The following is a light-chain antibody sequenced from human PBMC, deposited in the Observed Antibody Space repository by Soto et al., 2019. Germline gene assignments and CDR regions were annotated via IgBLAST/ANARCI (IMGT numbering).Light chain of an antibody. CDR1: SSNIGNNA. Sequence: QSVLTQPPSVSEAPRQRVTISCSGSSSNIGNNAVNWYQQLPGKAPKLLIYYDDLLPSGVSDRFSGSKSGTSASLAISGLQSEDEADYYGAAWDDSLNGHVFGTGTKVTVL. J-gene: IGLJ1*01. V-gene: IGLV1-36*01. CDR2: YDD. CDR3: AAWDDSLNGHV.